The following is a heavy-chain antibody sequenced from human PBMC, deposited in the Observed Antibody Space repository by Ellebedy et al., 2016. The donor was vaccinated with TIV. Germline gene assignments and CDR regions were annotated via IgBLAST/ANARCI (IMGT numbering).Heavy chain of an antibody. CDR1: GFIFTGYY. V-gene: IGHV1-2*02. Sequence: ASVKVSCKASGFIFTGYYMHWVRQAPGQGLEWMGWINPNSGGTNYAQKFQGRVTMTRDTSISTAYMELSRLRSDDTAVYYCARYCSSTSCYSPRSGYYYGMDVWGQGTTVTVSS. D-gene: IGHD2-2*01. J-gene: IGHJ6*02. CDR2: INPNSGGT. CDR3: ARYCSSTSCYSPRSGYYYGMDV.